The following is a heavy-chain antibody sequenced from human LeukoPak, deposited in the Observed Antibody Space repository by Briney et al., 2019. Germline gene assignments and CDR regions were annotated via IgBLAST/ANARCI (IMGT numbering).Heavy chain of an antibody. CDR3: ARWEGGATTFDY. CDR1: GFTFSNFV. J-gene: IGHJ4*02. Sequence: GGSLRLSCAASGFTFSNFVMTWVRQAPGKGLEWVSAISGSGGRGTTYYADSAKGRFTISRDNAKNTMYLQMNSLRAEDTAVYYCARWEGGATTFDYWGQGTLVTVSS. D-gene: IGHD1-26*01. CDR2: ISGSGGRGTT. V-gene: IGHV3-23*01.